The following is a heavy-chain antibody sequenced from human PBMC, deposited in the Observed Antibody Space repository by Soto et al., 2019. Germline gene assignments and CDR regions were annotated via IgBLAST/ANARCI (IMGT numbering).Heavy chain of an antibody. CDR1: GGSISSSSYY. CDR2: IYYSGST. Sequence: SETLSLTCTVSGGSISSSSYYWGWIRQPPGKGLEWIGSIYYSGSTYYNPSLKSRVTISVDTSKNQFSLKLSSVTAADTAVYYCARHRGGSPTNPFDYWGQGTLVTVSS. D-gene: IGHD3-16*01. V-gene: IGHV4-39*01. J-gene: IGHJ4*02. CDR3: ARHRGGSPTNPFDY.